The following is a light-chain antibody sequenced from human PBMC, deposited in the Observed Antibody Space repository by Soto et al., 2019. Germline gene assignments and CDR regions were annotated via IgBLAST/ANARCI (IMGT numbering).Light chain of an antibody. CDR2: AAS. Sequence: DIHITHSPSSLSSSLVDRVTITCRASQSISNWLAWYQQKPGTAPKLLIYAASSLQSGVPSRFSGSGSGTEFTLTISSLQPEDFATYYCLQHNSYLLTFGGGTKVDIK. V-gene: IGKV1-17*01. J-gene: IGKJ4*01. CDR1: QSISNW. CDR3: LQHNSYLLT.